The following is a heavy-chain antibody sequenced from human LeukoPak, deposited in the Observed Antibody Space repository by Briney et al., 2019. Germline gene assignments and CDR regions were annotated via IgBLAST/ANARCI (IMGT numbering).Heavy chain of an antibody. CDR1: GGTFSSYA. CDR3: ARDGTEYFDY. Sequence: SVKVSCKASGGTFSSYAISWVRQAPGQELEWMGGIIPIFGTANYAQKFQGRVTITADESTSTAYMGLSSLRSEDTAVYYCARDGTEYFDYWGQGTLVTVSS. V-gene: IGHV1-69*13. CDR2: IIPIFGTA. J-gene: IGHJ4*02.